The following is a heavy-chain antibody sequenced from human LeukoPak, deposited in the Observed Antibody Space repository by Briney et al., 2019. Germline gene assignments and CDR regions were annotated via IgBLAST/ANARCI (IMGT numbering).Heavy chain of an antibody. D-gene: IGHD4-23*01. J-gene: IGHJ4*02. CDR3: ARDNYGGNLDY. V-gene: IGHV3-74*01. CDR1: GFTLSNYW. Sequence: GGSLRLSCAASGFTLSNYWMHWVRQTPGKGLVLVSHINPDGTTTNYADSVKGRFTFSRDNAKNTLYLQMSSLRAEDTAVYYCARDNYGGNLDYWGQGTLVTVSS. CDR2: INPDGTTT.